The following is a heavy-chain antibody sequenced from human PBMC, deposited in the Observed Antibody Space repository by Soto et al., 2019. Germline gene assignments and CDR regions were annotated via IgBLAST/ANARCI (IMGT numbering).Heavy chain of an antibody. J-gene: IGHJ4*02. CDR3: AKAQRLTSRVFDY. CDR1: GFTFSSYA. D-gene: IGHD2-21*02. V-gene: IGHV3-23*01. Sequence: EVQLLESGGGLVQPGGSLRLSCAASGFTFSSYAMSWVRQAPGKGLEWVSAISGSGGSTYYADSVKGRFTISRDNSKKTLYLQMNSLRAEDTAVYYCAKAQRLTSRVFDYWGQGTLVTVSS. CDR2: ISGSGGST.